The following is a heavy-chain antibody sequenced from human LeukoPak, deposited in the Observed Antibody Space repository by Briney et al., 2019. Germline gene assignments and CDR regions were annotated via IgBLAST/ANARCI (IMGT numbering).Heavy chain of an antibody. CDR1: GFTFSNYG. Sequence: RGGSLRLSCAASGFTFSNYGMNWVRQAPGKGLEWVSVIYSGGSTYYADSVKGRFTISRDNSKNTLYLQMNSLRAEDTAVYYCASSWFGELFFDYWGQGTLVTVSS. D-gene: IGHD3-10*01. CDR3: ASSWFGELFFDY. CDR2: IYSGGST. J-gene: IGHJ4*02. V-gene: IGHV3-66*01.